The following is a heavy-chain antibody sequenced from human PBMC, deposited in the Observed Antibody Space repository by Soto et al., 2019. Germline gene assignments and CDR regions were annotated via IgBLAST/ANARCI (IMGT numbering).Heavy chain of an antibody. CDR1: GFTFSSYA. Sequence: GGSLRLSCAASGFTFSSYAMHWVRQAPGKGLEWVAVISYDGSNKYYADSGKGRFTISRDNSKNTLYLQMNSLRAEDTAVYYCARDAPPIAVAGTPLDYWGQGTLVTVSS. J-gene: IGHJ4*02. V-gene: IGHV3-30-3*01. CDR2: ISYDGSNK. CDR3: ARDAPPIAVAGTPLDY. D-gene: IGHD6-19*01.